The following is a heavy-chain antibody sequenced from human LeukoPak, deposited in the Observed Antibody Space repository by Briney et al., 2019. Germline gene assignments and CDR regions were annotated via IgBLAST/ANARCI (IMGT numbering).Heavy chain of an antibody. CDR3: AKDLMRDRWFGES. V-gene: IGHV3-30*02. D-gene: IGHD3-10*01. J-gene: IGHJ5*02. CDR2: IRYDGNDK. Sequence: GGSLRLSCAASGFTCSNYGMHWVRQAPGKGLEWVAFIRYDGNDKFYTDSVKGRFTISKDTSRNTLYLQMNSLRTEDTAVYYCAKDLMRDRWFGESWGQGTLVTVSS. CDR1: GFTCSNYG.